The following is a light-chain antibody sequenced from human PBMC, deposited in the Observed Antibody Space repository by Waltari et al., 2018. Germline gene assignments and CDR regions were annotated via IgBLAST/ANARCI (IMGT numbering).Light chain of an antibody. J-gene: IGKJ1*01. CDR1: QTINNL. V-gene: IGKV1-5*03. Sequence: DIQMTQSPSSLSASVGDRVTITCRASQTINNLFAWYQQKPGKAPKLLTYKASTLESGVPSRFRGSGSGTEFTLTISSLQPGDFATYYCQQFSSFPWTFGHGTKVEIK. CDR2: KAS. CDR3: QQFSSFPWT.